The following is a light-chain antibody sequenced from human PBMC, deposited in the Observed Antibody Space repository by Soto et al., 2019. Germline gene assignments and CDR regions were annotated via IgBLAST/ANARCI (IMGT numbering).Light chain of an antibody. Sequence: EFVLTQSPGTLSLSPGERATLSCRASQNVASDYLAWYRQKPGQAPRVLIYGASARAIGIPDRISGSGSGTDFTLTISRLEPEDFAVYYCQQYGDLPTFGQGTRLDIK. CDR1: QNVASDY. CDR3: QQYGDLPT. CDR2: GAS. V-gene: IGKV3-20*01. J-gene: IGKJ5*01.